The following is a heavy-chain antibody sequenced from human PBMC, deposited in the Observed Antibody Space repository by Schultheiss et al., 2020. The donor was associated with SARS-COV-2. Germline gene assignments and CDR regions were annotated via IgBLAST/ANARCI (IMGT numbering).Heavy chain of an antibody. CDR2: INPSSGDT. V-gene: IGHV1-2*02. J-gene: IGHJ4*02. CDR1: GYAFIGFY. D-gene: IGHD2-2*01. CDR3: ARGYCSSTSCSSIGTTLAVARGRAPPDY. Sequence: GESLKISCKASGYAFIGFYIHWLRQAPGQGLQWMGWINPSSGDTNYAQKFQGRVTMTRDTSISTAYMELSSLRSEDTAVYYCARGYCSSTSCSSIGTTLAVARGRAPPDYWGQGTLVTVSS.